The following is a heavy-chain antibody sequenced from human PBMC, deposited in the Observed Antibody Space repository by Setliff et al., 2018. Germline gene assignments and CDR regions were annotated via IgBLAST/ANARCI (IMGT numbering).Heavy chain of an antibody. CDR3: AILGNSMIVLDIGGHDF. CDR2: IIPIFGTA. D-gene: IGHD3-22*01. Sequence: SVKVSCKASGGTFSSYAISWVRQAPGQGLEWMGRIIPIFGTANYAQKFQGRVTITADESTSTAYMELSSLRSEDTAVYYCAILGNSMIVLDIGGHDFWGQGTLVTVSS. CDR1: GGTFSSYA. J-gene: IGHJ4*02. V-gene: IGHV1-69*13.